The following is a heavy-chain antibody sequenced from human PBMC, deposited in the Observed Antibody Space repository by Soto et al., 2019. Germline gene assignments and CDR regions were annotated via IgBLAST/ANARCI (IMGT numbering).Heavy chain of an antibody. CDR2: ISYDGSNK. V-gene: IGHV3-30-3*01. Sequence: SLRLSCAASGFTFSSYAMHWVRQAPGKGLEWVAVISYDGSNKYYADSVKGRFTISRDNSKNTLYLQMNSLRAEDTAVYYCAAVYCSSTSCYFLSWFDPWGQGTLVTVYS. D-gene: IGHD2-2*01. J-gene: IGHJ5*02. CDR3: AAVYCSSTSCYFLSWFDP. CDR1: GFTFSSYA.